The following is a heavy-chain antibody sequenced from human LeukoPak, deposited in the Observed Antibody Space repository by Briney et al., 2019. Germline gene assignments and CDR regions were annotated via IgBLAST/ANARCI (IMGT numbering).Heavy chain of an antibody. CDR3: ARDSLYCTDGICYNGFDY. V-gene: IGHV4-59*01. Sequence: SETLSLTCTVSGGSISSYYWSWIRQPPGKGLEWIGYIYYSGSTNYNPSLKSRVTISVDTSKNQFSLKLSSVTAADTAVYYCARDSLYCTDGICYNGFDYWGQGTLVTVSS. CDR2: IYYSGST. J-gene: IGHJ4*02. D-gene: IGHD2-8*01. CDR1: GGSISSYY.